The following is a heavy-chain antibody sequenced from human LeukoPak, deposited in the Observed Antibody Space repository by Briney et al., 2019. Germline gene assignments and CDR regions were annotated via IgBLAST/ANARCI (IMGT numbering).Heavy chain of an antibody. CDR1: GGSISSGGYY. Sequence: TLSLTCTVSGGSISSGGYYWSWIRQPPGKGLEWIGYIYHSGSTYYNPSLKSRVTISVDRSKNQFSLKLSSVTAADTAVYYCARDYYYGSGSYSAGNRYFDYWGQGTLVTVSS. J-gene: IGHJ4*02. CDR3: ARDYYYGSGSYSAGNRYFDY. CDR2: IYHSGST. D-gene: IGHD3-10*01. V-gene: IGHV4-30-2*01.